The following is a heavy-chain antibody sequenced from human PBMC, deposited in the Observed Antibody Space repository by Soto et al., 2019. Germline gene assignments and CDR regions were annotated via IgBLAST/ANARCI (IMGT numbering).Heavy chain of an antibody. CDR1: GFTFSSYW. J-gene: IGHJ3*02. Sequence: EVQLVESGGGLVQPGGSLRLSCAASGFTFSSYWMSWVRQAPGKGLEWVANIKQDGSEKYYVDSVKGRFTISRDNAKNSLYLQVNGLSAEDTAVYYCARVGHCSSTSCYTSRSAFDIGGQGTMVTVSS. CDR3: ARVGHCSSTSCYTSRSAFDI. CDR2: IKQDGSEK. D-gene: IGHD2-2*02. V-gene: IGHV3-7*01.